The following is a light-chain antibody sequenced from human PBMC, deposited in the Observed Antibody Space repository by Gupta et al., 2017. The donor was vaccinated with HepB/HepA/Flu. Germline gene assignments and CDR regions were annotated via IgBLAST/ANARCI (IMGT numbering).Light chain of an antibody. CDR2: RDS. V-gene: IGLV3-9*01. J-gene: IGLJ2*01. CDR1: NIGSKN. Sequence: SSELTQPLSVSVALGQTARITCGGNNIGSKNVHWYQQKPGQAPLLVIYRDSNRPSGIPLRVSNSDSATTVTMTRRQAEAGDDYYYYSQDWNSNTLVFGGGTKLTVL. CDR3: QDWNSNTLV.